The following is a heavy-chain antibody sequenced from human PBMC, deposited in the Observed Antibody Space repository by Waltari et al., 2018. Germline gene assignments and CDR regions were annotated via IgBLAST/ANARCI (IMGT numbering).Heavy chain of an antibody. D-gene: IGHD2-2*01. J-gene: IGHJ5*02. CDR2: INHSGST. Sequence: QVQLQQWGAGLLKPSETLSLTCAVYGGSFSGYYWSWIRQPPGKGLEWIGEINHSGSTNYNPSLNSRVTISVDTSKNQFSLKLSSVTAADTAVYYCARGGGYCSSTSCYAINWFDPWGQGTLVTVSS. CDR3: ARGGGYCSSTSCYAINWFDP. CDR1: GGSFSGYY. V-gene: IGHV4-34*01.